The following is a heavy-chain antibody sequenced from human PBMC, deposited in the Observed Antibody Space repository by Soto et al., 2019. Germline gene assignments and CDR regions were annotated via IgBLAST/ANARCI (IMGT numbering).Heavy chain of an antibody. J-gene: IGHJ4*02. D-gene: IGHD1-1*01. Sequence: GGSLRLSCAASGFTFSTYAMHWVRQAPGKGLEWVAVISYDGSNKYYADSVKGRFTVSRDNSKNTLSLQVNSLRTEDTAIYYCVKRGSNNWQDLDYWGQGTLVTVSS. CDR3: VKRGSNNWQDLDY. V-gene: IGHV3-30*18. CDR2: ISYDGSNK. CDR1: GFTFSTYA.